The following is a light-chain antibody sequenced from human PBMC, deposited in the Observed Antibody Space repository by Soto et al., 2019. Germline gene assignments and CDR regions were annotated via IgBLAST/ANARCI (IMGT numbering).Light chain of an antibody. J-gene: IGLJ2*01. CDR2: EDD. Sequence: NFMLTQPHSVSESPGKTVTISCTRSSGSISSNYVHWYQQRPGSAPTTLIYEDDQRPSGVPDRFSGSIDRSSNSASLTISGLKTEDEADYYCQSYDSSNPVVFGGGTKLTVL. V-gene: IGLV6-57*04. CDR1: SGSISSNY. CDR3: QSYDSSNPVV.